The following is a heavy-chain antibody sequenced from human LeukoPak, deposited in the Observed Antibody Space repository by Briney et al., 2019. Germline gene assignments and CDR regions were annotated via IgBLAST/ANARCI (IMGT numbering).Heavy chain of an antibody. D-gene: IGHD3-10*01. CDR2: SYPNSGGT. Sequence: GASVKVSCMGSGYTFTAHYIHWVRQAPGRGRDGMGCSYPNSGGTNIAWKFRGGLTMPGDTSIHQAFMELSRLRSAATAIYYCARGSGTTMVRGVIPNYFDLWGRGSLVTVSS. CDR1: GYTFTAHY. J-gene: IGHJ2*01. CDR3: ARGSGTTMVRGVIPNYFDL. V-gene: IGHV1-2*02.